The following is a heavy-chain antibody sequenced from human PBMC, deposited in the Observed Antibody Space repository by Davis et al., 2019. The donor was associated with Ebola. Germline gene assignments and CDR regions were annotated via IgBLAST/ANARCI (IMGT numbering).Heavy chain of an antibody. J-gene: IGHJ3*02. V-gene: IGHV4-30-2*01. Sequence: MPSETLSLTCAVYGGSFSGYSWSWIRQPPGKGLEWIGYIYHSGSTYYNPSLKSRVTISVDRSKNQFSLKLSSVTAADTAVYYCARAGDSSGYLGAFDIWGQGTMVTVSS. CDR1: GGSFSGYS. CDR2: IYHSGST. D-gene: IGHD3-22*01. CDR3: ARAGDSSGYLGAFDI.